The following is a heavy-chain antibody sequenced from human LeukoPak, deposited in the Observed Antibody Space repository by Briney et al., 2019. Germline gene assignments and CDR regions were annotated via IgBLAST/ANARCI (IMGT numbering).Heavy chain of an antibody. Sequence: SETLSLTCAVYGGSFSGYYWSWIRQPPGKGLEWIGEINHSGSTNYNPSLKSRVTIPVDTSKNQFSLKLSSVTAADMAVYYCRRYCSSTSCPDYWGQGTLVTVSS. CDR3: RRYCSSTSCPDY. D-gene: IGHD2-2*01. V-gene: IGHV4-34*01. CDR1: GGSFSGYY. J-gene: IGHJ4*02. CDR2: INHSGST.